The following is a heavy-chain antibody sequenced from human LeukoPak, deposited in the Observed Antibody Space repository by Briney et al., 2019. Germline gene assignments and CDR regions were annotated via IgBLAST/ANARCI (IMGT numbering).Heavy chain of an antibody. CDR3: ARPTTIQLVGGAFDI. CDR2: IYYSGST. Sequence: SETLSLTCTVSGGSISSSSYYWGWIRQPPGKGLEWIGSIYYSGSTYYNPSLKSRVTISVDTSKNQFSLKLSSVTAADTAVYYCARPTTIQLVGGAFDIWGQGTMVTVSS. V-gene: IGHV4-39*01. J-gene: IGHJ3*02. CDR1: GGSISSSSYY. D-gene: IGHD6-6*01.